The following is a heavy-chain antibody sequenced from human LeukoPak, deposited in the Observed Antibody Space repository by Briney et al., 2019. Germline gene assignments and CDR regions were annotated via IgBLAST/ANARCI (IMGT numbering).Heavy chain of an antibody. V-gene: IGHV4-59*08. CDR2: IYYSGST. CDR3: ASGGSGSYSVDYYYMDV. D-gene: IGHD3-10*01. Sequence: SETLSLTCTVSGGSISSYYWSWIRQPPGKGLEWIGYIYYSGSTNYNPSLKSRVTISVDTSKNQFSLKLSSVTAADTAVYYCASGGSGSYSVDYYYMDVWGKGTTVTVSS. CDR1: GGSISSYY. J-gene: IGHJ6*03.